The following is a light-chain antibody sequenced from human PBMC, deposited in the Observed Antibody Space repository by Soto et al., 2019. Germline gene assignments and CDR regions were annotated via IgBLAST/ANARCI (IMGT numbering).Light chain of an antibody. CDR3: QQYNSYSWT. V-gene: IGKV1-5*01. Sequence: GDRVTITCLASQTISTWMAWYQQKPGKAPKLLIYDASSLESGVPSRFSGSGSGTEFTLTISSLQPDDFATYYCQQYNSYSWTFGQGTKVDIK. CDR2: DAS. CDR1: QTISTW. J-gene: IGKJ1*01.